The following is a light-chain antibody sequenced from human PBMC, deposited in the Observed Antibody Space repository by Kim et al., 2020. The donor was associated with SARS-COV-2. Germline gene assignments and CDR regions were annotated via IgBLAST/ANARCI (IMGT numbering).Light chain of an antibody. CDR2: KND. CDR1: NSHVGRDY. V-gene: IGLV1-47*01. CDR3: ARWDDTVSGIL. Sequence: QRVTMSCSGSNSHVGRDYLHWCHNHPARAPQVVIHKNDPKRSGGAHRRSGATSGATASLATSAVRSEDEGDYYCARWDDTVSGILFGGGTKLTVL. J-gene: IGLJ2*01.